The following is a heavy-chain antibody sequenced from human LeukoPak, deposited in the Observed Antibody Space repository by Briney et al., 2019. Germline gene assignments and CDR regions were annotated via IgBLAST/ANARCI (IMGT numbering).Heavy chain of an antibody. V-gene: IGHV3-7*01. CDR2: IKQDGGEK. J-gene: IGHJ6*04. CDR1: GLTFSGYW. D-gene: IGHD3-10*01. Sequence: GGSLRLSCAASGLTFSGYWMSWLRQAPGKGLEWVANIKQDGGEKYYVDSVKGRFTISRDNAKNSLYLQMNSLRAEDTAVYYCARDCGFGQADVWGKGTTVTVSS. CDR3: ARDCGFGQADV.